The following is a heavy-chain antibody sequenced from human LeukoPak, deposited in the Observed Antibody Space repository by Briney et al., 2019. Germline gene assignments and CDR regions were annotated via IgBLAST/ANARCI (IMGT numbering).Heavy chain of an antibody. V-gene: IGHV3-30*02. Sequence: GGSLRLSCAASGFTFSHYGMHWVRQAPGKGLEWVAFIRYDGTNKHYADSVKGRLTISRDNAKNRLYLQINRLRAEDTAVYYCAKEIGWYSGSYQAVGYFDYWGQGTLVTVSS. CDR2: IRYDGTNK. CDR1: GFTFSHYG. D-gene: IGHD1-26*01. J-gene: IGHJ4*02. CDR3: AKEIGWYSGSYQAVGYFDY.